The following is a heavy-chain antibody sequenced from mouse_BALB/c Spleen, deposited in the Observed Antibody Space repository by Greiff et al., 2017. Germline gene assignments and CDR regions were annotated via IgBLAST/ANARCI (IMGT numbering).Heavy chain of an antibody. J-gene: IGHJ4*01. CDR3: ARDEDYAMDY. CDR2: ISDGGSYT. Sequence: DVLVVESGGGLVKPGGSLKLSCAASGFTFSDYYMYWVRQTPEKRLEWVATISDGGSYTYYPDSVKGRFTISRDNAKNNLYLQMSSLKSEDTAMYYCARDEDYAMDYWGQGTSVTVSA. CDR1: GFTFSDYY. V-gene: IGHV5-4*02.